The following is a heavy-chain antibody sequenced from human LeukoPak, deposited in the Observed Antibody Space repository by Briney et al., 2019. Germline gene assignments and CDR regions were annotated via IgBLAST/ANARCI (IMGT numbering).Heavy chain of an antibody. D-gene: IGHD1-26*01. CDR1: GFTFDDYA. CDR2: ISWNTDTV. CDR3: TKGPGLSVGPTDWYFDH. Sequence: GGSLRLSCAASGFTFDDYAMHWVRQPPGKGLEWVSGISWNTDTVGYADSVKGRFTISRDNAKDSLYLQMNSLRTDDMALYYCTKGPGLSVGPTDWYFDHWGRGTLVTVSS. J-gene: IGHJ2*01. V-gene: IGHV3-9*03.